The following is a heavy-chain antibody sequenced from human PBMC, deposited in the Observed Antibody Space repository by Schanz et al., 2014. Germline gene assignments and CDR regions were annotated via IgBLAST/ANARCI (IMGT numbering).Heavy chain of an antibody. J-gene: IGHJ4*02. D-gene: IGHD3-10*01. CDR3: ARDGDELYYFDD. Sequence: EVHLLESGGGLVQPGGSLRLSCAASGFTFSNHALSWVRQAPGKGLEWVSGIGGSGDSTHYADSVKGRFIISRDNAKNALYLQMNGLRAEDTAVFYCARDGDELYYFDDWGQGTLVTVSS. CDR2: IGGSGDST. V-gene: IGHV3-23*01. CDR1: GFTFSNHA.